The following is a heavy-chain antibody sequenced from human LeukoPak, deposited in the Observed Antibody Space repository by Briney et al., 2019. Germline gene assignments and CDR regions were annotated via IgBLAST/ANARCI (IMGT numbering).Heavy chain of an antibody. CDR2: IRQDGSDK. Sequence: GGSLRLSCAASGFTFSGYWMSWVRQAPGKGLAWVANIRQDGSDKYYVDSVRGRFTISRDNADYSLYLHMNSLRAEDTAVYYCAKQRGQGYYFDYWGQGILVTVSS. CDR1: GFTFSGYW. V-gene: IGHV3-7*01. CDR3: AKQRGQGYYFDY. J-gene: IGHJ4*02. D-gene: IGHD1/OR15-1a*01.